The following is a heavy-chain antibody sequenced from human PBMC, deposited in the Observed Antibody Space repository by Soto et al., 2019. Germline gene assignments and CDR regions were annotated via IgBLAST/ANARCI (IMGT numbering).Heavy chain of an antibody. Sequence: QVHLQQWGAGLLKTSETLSLTCGVYGGSFGTSYWAWIRQFLEKGLEWIGEINHNGDSNHNPSIKMRVTISRDMSENQFALKLTPVAAAETAVYYCATVTRSPDAFDIWGQGTPVIVSS. CDR3: ATVTRSPDAFDI. CDR2: INHNGDS. J-gene: IGHJ3*02. CDR1: GGSFGTSY. D-gene: IGHD3-10*01. V-gene: IGHV4-34*01.